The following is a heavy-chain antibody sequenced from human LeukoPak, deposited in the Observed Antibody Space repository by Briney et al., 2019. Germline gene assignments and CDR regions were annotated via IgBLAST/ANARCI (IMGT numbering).Heavy chain of an antibody. D-gene: IGHD4-17*01. CDR1: GFTSSNYN. V-gene: IGHV3-48*04. J-gene: IGHJ4*02. CDR2: ISSSGTTI. Sequence: GGSLRLSCAASGFTSSNYNMNWVRQAPGKGLEWVSYISSSGTTIYYADSVKGRFTISRDNAKKSLDLQMNSLRAEDTAVYYCARDHDYGDLPIWGQGTLVTVSS. CDR3: ARDHDYGDLPI.